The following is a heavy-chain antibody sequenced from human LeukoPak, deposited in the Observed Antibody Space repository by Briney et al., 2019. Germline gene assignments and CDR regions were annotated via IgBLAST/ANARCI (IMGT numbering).Heavy chain of an antibody. Sequence: PGGSLRLSCAASGFSFSSYAMSWVRQAPGKGLEGVSSISGSGDNKYYAESVKGRFTISRDNSKNKLFMQMNSLRAEDTAVFYCAKRSGYTTGWFFDFWGQGTLVTVSS. J-gene: IGHJ4*02. V-gene: IGHV3-23*01. CDR1: GFSFSSYA. CDR2: ISGSGDNK. D-gene: IGHD6-19*01. CDR3: AKRSGYTTGWFFDF.